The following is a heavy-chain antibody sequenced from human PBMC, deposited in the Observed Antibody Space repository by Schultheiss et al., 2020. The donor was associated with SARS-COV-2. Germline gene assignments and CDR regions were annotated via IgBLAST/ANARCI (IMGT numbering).Heavy chain of an antibody. Sequence: GGSLRLSCAASGFTFSSYSMNWVRQAPGKGLEWVSSISSSSSYIYYADSVKGRFTISRDNAKNSLYLQMNSLRDEDTAVYYCARDEPNIVVVTATQSSFDYWGQGTLVTVSS. J-gene: IGHJ4*02. D-gene: IGHD2-21*02. V-gene: IGHV3-21*01. CDR1: GFTFSSYS. CDR3: ARDEPNIVVVTATQSSFDY. CDR2: ISSSSSYI.